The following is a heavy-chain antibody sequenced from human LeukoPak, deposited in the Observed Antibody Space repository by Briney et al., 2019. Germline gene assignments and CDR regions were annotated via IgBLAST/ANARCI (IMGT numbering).Heavy chain of an antibody. CDR1: GGPISSSSYY. D-gene: IGHD3-9*01. J-gene: IGHJ4*02. V-gene: IGHV4-39*01. CDR3: ARQDILTGYGYFDY. CDR2: IYYSGST. Sequence: SETLSLTCTVPGGPISSSSYYWGWIRQPPGKGLEWIGSIYYSGSTYYNPSLKSRVTISVDTSKNQFSLKLSSVTAADTAVYYCARQDILTGYGYFDYWGQGTLVTVSS.